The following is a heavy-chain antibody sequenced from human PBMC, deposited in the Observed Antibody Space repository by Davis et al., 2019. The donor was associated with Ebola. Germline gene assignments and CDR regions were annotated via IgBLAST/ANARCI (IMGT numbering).Heavy chain of an antibody. Sequence: ASVKVSCKASGYTFTGYSIHWVRQAPGQGLEWMGRSNPNIRVTNYAQKLQGRVTMTRDTSISTAYMELSRLRSDDTAVYYCARGDGVSTLNYYYYGMDVWGKGTTVTVSS. V-gene: IGHV1-2*06. CDR1: GYTFTGYS. CDR3: ARGDGVSTLNYYYYGMDV. CDR2: SNPNIRVT. D-gene: IGHD5-24*01. J-gene: IGHJ6*04.